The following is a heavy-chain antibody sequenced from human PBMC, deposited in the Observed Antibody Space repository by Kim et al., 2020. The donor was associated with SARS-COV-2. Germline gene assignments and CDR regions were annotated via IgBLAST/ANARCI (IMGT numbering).Heavy chain of an antibody. V-gene: IGHV3-53*05. Sequence: ADSVKGRFTISRDISKNTLDLHMSSLGVEDRAIYYCARGQTSFTTGWYVDFWGQGTRVTVSS. D-gene: IGHD6-19*01. J-gene: IGHJ4*02. CDR3: ARGQTSFTTGWYVDF.